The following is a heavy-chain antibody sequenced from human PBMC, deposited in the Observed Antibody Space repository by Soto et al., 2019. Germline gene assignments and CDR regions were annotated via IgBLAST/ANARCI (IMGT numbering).Heavy chain of an antibody. CDR1: GYSFTSYW. V-gene: IGHV5-51*01. CDR2: IYPGDSDT. D-gene: IGHD3-10*01. CDR3: ARFTYYGSGSYYNGVAPLPNYYYMDV. Sequence: GESLKISCKGSGYSFTSYWIGWVRQMPGKGLEWMGIIYPGDSDTRYSPSFQGQVTISADKSISTAYLQWSSLKASDTAMYYCARFTYYGSGSYYNGVAPLPNYYYMDVWGKGTTVTVSS. J-gene: IGHJ6*03.